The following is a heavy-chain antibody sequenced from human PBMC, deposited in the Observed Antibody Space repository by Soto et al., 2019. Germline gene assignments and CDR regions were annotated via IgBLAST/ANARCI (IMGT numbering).Heavy chain of an antibody. V-gene: IGHV3-66*01. CDR1: GFTVSSNY. J-gene: IGHJ6*03. D-gene: IGHD4-17*01. CDR2: IYSGGST. CDR3: ARATVTHYYYYYMDV. Sequence: GGSLRLSCAASGFTVSSNYMSWVRQAPGKGLEWVSVIYSGGSTYYADSVKGRFTISRDNSKNTLYLQMNSLRAEDTAVYYCARATVTHYYYYYMDVWGKGTTVTVSS.